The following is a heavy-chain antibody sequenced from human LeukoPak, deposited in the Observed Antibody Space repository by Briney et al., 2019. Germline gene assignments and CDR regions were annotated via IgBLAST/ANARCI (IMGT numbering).Heavy chain of an antibody. D-gene: IGHD3-3*01. CDR3: ARDKIGVVRTAFDI. J-gene: IGHJ3*02. CDR1: GFTVSSNY. V-gene: IGHV3-66*02. CDR2: IYSGGST. Sequence: PGGSLRLSCAASGFTVSSNYMSWVRQAPGKGLEWVSVIYSGGSTYYADSVKGRFTISRDNSKNTLYLQMNSLRAEDTAVYYCARDKIGVVRTAFDIWGQGTMVTFYS.